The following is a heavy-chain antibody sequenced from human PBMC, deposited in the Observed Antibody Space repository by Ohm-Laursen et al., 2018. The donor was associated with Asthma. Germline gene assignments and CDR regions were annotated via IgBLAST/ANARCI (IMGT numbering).Heavy chain of an antibody. CDR2: ISSSSSYI. D-gene: IGHD6-6*01. Sequence: SLRLSCAASGFTFSGYTMNWVRRAPGKGLEWVSSISSSSSYIYYADSVKGRFTISRDNAKNSLYLQMNSLRAEDTAVYYCARDQYPSSFFHYYGMDVWGQGTTVTVSS. V-gene: IGHV3-21*01. CDR3: ARDQYPSSFFHYYGMDV. CDR1: GFTFSGYT. J-gene: IGHJ6*02.